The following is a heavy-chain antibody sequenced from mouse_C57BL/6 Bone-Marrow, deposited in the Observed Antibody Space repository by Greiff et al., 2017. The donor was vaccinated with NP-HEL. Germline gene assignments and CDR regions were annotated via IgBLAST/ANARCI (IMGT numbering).Heavy chain of an antibody. CDR2: INYDGSST. CDR1: GFTFSDYY. J-gene: IGHJ2*01. CDR3: ARDERYGRYFDY. Sequence: EVKLMESEGGLVQPGSSMKLSCTASGFTFSDYYMAWVRQVPEKGLEWVANINYDGSSTYYLDSLKSRFIISRDNAKNILYLQMSSLKSEDTATYYCARDERYGRYFDYWGQGTTLTVSS. V-gene: IGHV5-16*01. D-gene: IGHD1-1*01.